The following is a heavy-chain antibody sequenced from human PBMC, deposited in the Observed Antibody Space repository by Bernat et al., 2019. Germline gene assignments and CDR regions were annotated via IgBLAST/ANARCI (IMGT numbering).Heavy chain of an antibody. V-gene: IGHV3-23*01. Sequence: EVQLLESGGGLVQPGGSLRLSCAASGFTFSNYAMSWVRQAPGKGLEWVSSIRAGGDTTYYADSVKGRFTISRDNSKNTLSLQMNTLRAEDTAVYYCAKREETSGWPQPFDYWGQGTLVTVSS. D-gene: IGHD6-19*01. J-gene: IGHJ4*02. CDR3: AKREETSGWPQPFDY. CDR1: GFTFSNYA. CDR2: IRAGGDTT.